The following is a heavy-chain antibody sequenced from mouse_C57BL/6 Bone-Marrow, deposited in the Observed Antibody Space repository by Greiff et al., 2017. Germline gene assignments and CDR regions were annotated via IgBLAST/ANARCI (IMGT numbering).Heavy chain of an antibody. CDR2: IDTENGDT. CDR3: TTIRVTTVVADY. CDR1: GFNIKDDY. V-gene: IGHV14-4*01. Sequence: VQLQQSGAELVRPGASVKLSCTASGFNIKDDYMHWVKQRTEKGLEWIGWIDTENGDTEYAAKFQGKAHITADTSSNTAYLQLSSLTSEDTAVYYCTTIRVTTVVADYWGQGTTLTVSS. J-gene: IGHJ2*01. D-gene: IGHD1-1*01.